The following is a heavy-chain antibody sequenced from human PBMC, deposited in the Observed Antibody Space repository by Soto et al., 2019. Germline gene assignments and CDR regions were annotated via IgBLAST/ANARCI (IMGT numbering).Heavy chain of an antibody. CDR1: GGSLTPKSYF. Sequence: ASENLFLPCTVSGGSLTPKSYFLGWILQPPGKGLEWIGYIYYSGSTYYNPSLKSRVTISVDTSKNQFSLKLSSVTAADTAVYYCARSGYSYGPNPLLYWGQGTLVTVSS. V-gene: IGHV4-31*03. D-gene: IGHD5-18*01. CDR2: IYYSGST. J-gene: IGHJ4*02. CDR3: ARSGYSYGPNPLLY.